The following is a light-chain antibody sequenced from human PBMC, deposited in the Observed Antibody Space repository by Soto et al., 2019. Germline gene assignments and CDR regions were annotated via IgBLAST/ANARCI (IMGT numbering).Light chain of an antibody. V-gene: IGKV3-20*01. CDR1: QSVSSSY. Sequence: EIVLTQSPGTPSLSQGERATLSCRASQSVSSSYLAWYQQKPGQAPRLLIYGASSRATGIPDRFSGSGSGTDFTLTISRLEPEDFAVYYCQQYGSTLYTFGQVTKLEIK. CDR2: GAS. J-gene: IGKJ2*01. CDR3: QQYGSTLYT.